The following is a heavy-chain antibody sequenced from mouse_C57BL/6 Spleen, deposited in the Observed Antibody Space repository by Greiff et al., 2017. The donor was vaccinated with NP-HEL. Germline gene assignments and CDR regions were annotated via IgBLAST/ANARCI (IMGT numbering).Heavy chain of an antibody. D-gene: IGHD1-1*01. CDR1: GYAFTNYL. CDR3: AKDRDGYYGSSYGYYAMDY. V-gene: IGHV1-54*01. CDR2: INPGSGGT. J-gene: IGHJ4*01. Sequence: VQLQQSGAELVRPGTSVKVSCKASGYAFTNYLIEWVKQRPGQGLEWIGVINPGSGGTNYNEKFKGKATLTADKSSSTAYMQLSSLTSEDSAVYFCAKDRDGYYGSSYGYYAMDYWGQGTSVTVSS.